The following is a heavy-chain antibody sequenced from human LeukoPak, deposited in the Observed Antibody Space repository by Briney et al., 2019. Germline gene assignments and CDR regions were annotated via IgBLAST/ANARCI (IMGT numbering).Heavy chain of an antibody. D-gene: IGHD6-19*01. CDR3: AYADNNGWYYFDY. CDR2: ISGTGANT. J-gene: IGHJ4*02. V-gene: IGHV3-23*01. Sequence: QPGGSLRLSCAVSGLTFSSYAMTWVRQAPGKGLEWVSAISGTGANTYYADSVKGRFTTSRDNPRSTLYLQMNSLSNEDTAVYYCAYADNNGWYYFDYWGQGTLVTVSS. CDR1: GLTFSSYA.